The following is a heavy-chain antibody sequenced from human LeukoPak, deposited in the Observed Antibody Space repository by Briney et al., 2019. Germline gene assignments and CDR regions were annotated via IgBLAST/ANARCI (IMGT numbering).Heavy chain of an antibody. D-gene: IGHD3-10*01. CDR1: GYTLTELS. Sequence: ASVKVSCKVSGYTLTELSMHWVRQAPGKGLEWMGGFDPEDGETIYAQKFQGRVTMTEGTSTDTAYMELSSLRSEDTAVYYCATDSRPITMVRGVTISYYYYMDVWGKGTTVTVSS. J-gene: IGHJ6*03. CDR3: ATDSRPITMVRGVTISYYYYMDV. CDR2: FDPEDGET. V-gene: IGHV1-24*01.